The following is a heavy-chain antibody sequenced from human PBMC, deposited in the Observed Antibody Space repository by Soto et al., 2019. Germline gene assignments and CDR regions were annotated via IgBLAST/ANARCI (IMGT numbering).Heavy chain of an antibody. J-gene: IGHJ6*02. CDR2: INPNSGGP. CDR3: ARAIAARPPDYSYGMDV. CDR1: GYTFTGYY. D-gene: IGHD6-6*01. Sequence: QVQLVQSGAEVKKPGASVKVSCKASGYTFTGYYMHWVRQAPGQGLEWMGWINPNSGGPNYAQKFQGWVTMTRGTSTNTAYMELSRLRSDDTAVYYCARAIAARPPDYSYGMDVWGQGTTVTVSS. V-gene: IGHV1-2*04.